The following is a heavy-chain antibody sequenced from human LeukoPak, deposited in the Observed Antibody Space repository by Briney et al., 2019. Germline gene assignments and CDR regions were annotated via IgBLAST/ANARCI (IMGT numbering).Heavy chain of an antibody. CDR3: ARGVAMKTFGGVMGYYFDY. CDR2: ISSSSSTI. Sequence: SGGSLRLSCAASGFTFSSYSMNWVRQAPGKGLEWVSYISSSSSTIYYADSVKGRFTISRDNAKNSLYLQMNSLRAEDTAVYYCARGVAMKTFGGVMGYYFDYWGQGTLVTVSS. J-gene: IGHJ4*02. CDR1: GFTFSSYS. V-gene: IGHV3-48*04. D-gene: IGHD3-16*01.